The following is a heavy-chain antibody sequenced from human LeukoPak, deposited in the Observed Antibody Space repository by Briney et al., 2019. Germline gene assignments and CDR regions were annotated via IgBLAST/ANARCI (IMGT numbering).Heavy chain of an antibody. CDR3: ARVENYYGSSGYADY. Sequence: ASVKVSCKASGYTFTSYGISWVRQAPGQGLEWMGWISAYNGNTNYAQKLQGRVTMTTDTSTSTAYMELRSLRSDDTAVYYCARVENYYGSSGYADYWGQGTLVTVSS. CDR1: GYTFTSYG. D-gene: IGHD3-22*01. CDR2: ISAYNGNT. J-gene: IGHJ4*02. V-gene: IGHV1-18*01.